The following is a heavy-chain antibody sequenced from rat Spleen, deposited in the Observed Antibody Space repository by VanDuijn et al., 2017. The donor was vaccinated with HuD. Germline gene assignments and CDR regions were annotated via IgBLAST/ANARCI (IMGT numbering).Heavy chain of an antibody. Sequence: EVQLVESGGGLVQPGRSLKLSCVASGFTFSRYWMYWIRQAPGKGLEWVSSINSDGGSTYYAGSVRGRFTISRDNAENTVYLQMHSLRSEDTATFYCARQGLTTEGSGPRYYYVMDAWGQGASVTVSS. CDR1: GFTFSRYW. V-gene: IGHV5-58*01. J-gene: IGHJ4*01. D-gene: IGHD1-11*01. CDR2: INSDGGST. CDR3: ARQGLTTEGSGPRYYYVMDA.